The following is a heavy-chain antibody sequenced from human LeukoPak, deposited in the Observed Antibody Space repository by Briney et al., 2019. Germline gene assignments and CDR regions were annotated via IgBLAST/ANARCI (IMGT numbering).Heavy chain of an antibody. J-gene: IGHJ4*02. CDR1: GYTFTSYD. D-gene: IGHD3-22*01. Sequence: GASVKVSCKASGYTFTSYDINWVRQATGQGLEWMGWMNPNSGNTGYAQKFQGRVTMTRNTSISTAYMELSSLRSEDTAVYYCARELGRDSSGYYPLDYWGQGTLVTVSS. CDR3: ARELGRDSSGYYPLDY. V-gene: IGHV1-8*01. CDR2: MNPNSGNT.